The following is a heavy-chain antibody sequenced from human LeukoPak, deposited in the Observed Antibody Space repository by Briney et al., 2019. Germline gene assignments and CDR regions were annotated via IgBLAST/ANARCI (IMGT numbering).Heavy chain of an antibody. Sequence: PGESLRLSCAASGFTFSSYAMSWVRQAPGKGLEWVSAISGSGGSTYYADSVKGRFTISRDNYKNTLYLQMNSLGAEDTAVYYCAKGRTEMATTIDYWGQGTLVTVSS. CDR2: ISGSGGST. D-gene: IGHD5-24*01. CDR1: GFTFSSYA. CDR3: AKGRTEMATTIDY. V-gene: IGHV3-23*01. J-gene: IGHJ4*02.